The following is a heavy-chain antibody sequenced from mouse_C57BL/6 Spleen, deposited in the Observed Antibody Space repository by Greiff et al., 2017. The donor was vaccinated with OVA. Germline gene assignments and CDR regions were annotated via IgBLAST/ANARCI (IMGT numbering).Heavy chain of an antibody. V-gene: IGHV1-50*01. J-gene: IGHJ2*01. CDR1: GYTFTSYW. CDR3: ASRGYYGSTNENY. CDR2: IDPSDSYT. Sequence: QVQLQQPGAELVKPGASVKLSCKASGYTFTSYWMQWVKQRPGQGLEWIGEIDPSDSYTNYNQKFKGKATLTVDTSSSTAYMQLSSLTSEDSAVYYCASRGYYGSTNENYWGQGTTLTVSS. D-gene: IGHD1-1*01.